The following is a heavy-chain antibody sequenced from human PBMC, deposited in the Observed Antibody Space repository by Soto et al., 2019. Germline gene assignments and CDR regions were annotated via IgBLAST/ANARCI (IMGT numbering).Heavy chain of an antibody. CDR1: GYTFTSYD. J-gene: IGHJ5*02. D-gene: IGHD2-2*01. V-gene: IGHV1-8*01. Sequence: GASVKVSCKASGYTFTSYDINWVRQATGQGLEWMGWMNPNSGNTGYAQKFQGRVTMTRNTSISTAYMELSSLRSEDTAVYYCAIESGDYCSSTSCYRWNWFDPWGQGTLVTVSS. CDR2: MNPNSGNT. CDR3: AIESGDYCSSTSCYRWNWFDP.